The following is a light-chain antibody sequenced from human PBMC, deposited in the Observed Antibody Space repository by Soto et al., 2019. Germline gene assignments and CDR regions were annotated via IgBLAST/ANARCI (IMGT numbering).Light chain of an antibody. CDR1: QSVSSSY. CDR3: QQYGSSPWM. V-gene: IGKV3-20*01. CDR2: GAS. Sequence: IVVTQSPCTLSLSTGERASLSCRASQSVSSSYLAWYQQKPGQAPRLLIYGASSRATGIPDRFSGSGSGTDFTLTISRLEPEDFAVYYCQQYGSSPWMFGQGTKVDIK. J-gene: IGKJ1*01.